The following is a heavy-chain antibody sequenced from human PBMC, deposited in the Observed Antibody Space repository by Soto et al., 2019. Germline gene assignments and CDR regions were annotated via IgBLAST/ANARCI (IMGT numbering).Heavy chain of an antibody. CDR1: GFTFSSYA. CDR2: IVGSGTGT. D-gene: IGHD6-19*01. CDR3: VKAGAVAGQGYFDY. V-gene: IGHV3-23*01. Sequence: EVQLLESGGGLVQPGASLRLSCAVSGFTFSSYAMSWVRQAPGKGLEWVSAIVGSGTGTFYAYSVRGRFTVSRDNSKNTVNLQMNSLRAEDSAVYYCVKAGAVAGQGYFDYWGQGTLVTVSS. J-gene: IGHJ4*02.